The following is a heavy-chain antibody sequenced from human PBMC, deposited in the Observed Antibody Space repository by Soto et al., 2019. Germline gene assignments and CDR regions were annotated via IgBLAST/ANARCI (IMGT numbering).Heavy chain of an antibody. V-gene: IGHV3-74*01. CDR1: GFPFSSSW. Sequence: EVQLVESGGGLVQPGGSRSLSCAASGFPFSSSWLPGVRQAPGKGLEWVSRINSDGSSTTYADSVKGRFTISRDNAKNTLYLQMNGLRADDTAVYYCARGDRWFDPWGQGTLVTVSS. CDR3: ARGDRWFDP. CDR2: INSDGSST. J-gene: IGHJ5*02. D-gene: IGHD3-22*01.